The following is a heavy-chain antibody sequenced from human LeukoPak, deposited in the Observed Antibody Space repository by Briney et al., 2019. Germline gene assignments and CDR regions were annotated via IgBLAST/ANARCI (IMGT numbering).Heavy chain of an antibody. J-gene: IGHJ4*02. CDR2: INPNSGGT. CDR1: GYTFTGYY. V-gene: IGHV1-2*02. Sequence: ASVKVSCKASGYTFTGYYLHWVRQAPGQGLEWMGWINPNSGGTNYAQRFQGRVTMTRDTSLSTAYMELSRLRSDDTAVYYCARFLAGYGDYRYYFDFWGQGTLVIISS. D-gene: IGHD4-17*01. CDR3: ARFLAGYGDYRYYFDF.